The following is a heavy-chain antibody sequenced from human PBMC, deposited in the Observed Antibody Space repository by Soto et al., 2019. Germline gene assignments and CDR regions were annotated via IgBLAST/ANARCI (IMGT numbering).Heavy chain of an antibody. CDR2: IKSDGYST. Sequence: GRSLRLSCAASEFTFSDYWMHWVRQAPGKALVCFSRIKSDGYSTTYADSVKGRFTISRDNAKNTLFLQMNALRVEDTAVYYCAREAYDFWSGYHPYYYYGMDVWGQGIPVTDSS. CDR3: AREAYDFWSGYHPYYYYGMDV. V-gene: IGHV3-74*01. CDR1: EFTFSDYW. J-gene: IGHJ6*02. D-gene: IGHD3-3*01.